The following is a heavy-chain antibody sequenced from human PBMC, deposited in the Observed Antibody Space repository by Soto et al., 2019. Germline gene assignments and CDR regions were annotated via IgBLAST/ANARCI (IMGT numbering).Heavy chain of an antibody. CDR2: ISYDGSNK. CDR3: ARDGIGSTYYYDSSGYYSPNFDY. CDR1: GFTFSSYA. V-gene: IGHV3-30-3*01. Sequence: QVQLVESGGGVVQPGRSLRLSCAASGFTFSSYAMHWVRQAPGKGLEWVAVISYDGSNKYYADSVKGRFTISRDNSKNTRYLQMNSLRAEDTAVYYCARDGIGSTYYYDSSGYYSPNFDYWGQGTLVTVSS. J-gene: IGHJ4*02. D-gene: IGHD3-22*01.